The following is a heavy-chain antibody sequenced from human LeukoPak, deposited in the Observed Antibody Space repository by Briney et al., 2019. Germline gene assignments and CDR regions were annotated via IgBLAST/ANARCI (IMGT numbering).Heavy chain of an antibody. V-gene: IGHV6-1*01. CDR2: TYYRSKWYS. D-gene: IGHD1-26*01. CDR3: ARADLGYSGSYYLFDY. CDR1: GDSVSSNSAA. Sequence: SQTLSLTCVISGDSVSSNSAAWNWIRQSPSRGLEWLGRTYYRSKWYSYSAVSVKSRIIINPDTSKNQFSLQLNSVTPEDTAVYYCARADLGYSGSYYLFDYWGQGTLVTVSS. J-gene: IGHJ4*02.